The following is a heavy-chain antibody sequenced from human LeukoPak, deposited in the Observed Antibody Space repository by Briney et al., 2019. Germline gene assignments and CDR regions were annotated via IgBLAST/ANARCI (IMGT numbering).Heavy chain of an antibody. CDR1: GGSISSYY. CDR3: ARVSRWNDSAFEG. D-gene: IGHD1-1*01. J-gene: IGHJ4*02. CDR2: IYHSGNT. Sequence: SETVSLTCTVSGGSISSYYWNWVRQPPGKGLEWIGFIYHSGNTNYNPSLKSRVTISVDTSKYQFSLRLSSVTAADTAVYYCARVSRWNDSAFEGWGQGTLVTVSS. V-gene: IGHV4-59*01.